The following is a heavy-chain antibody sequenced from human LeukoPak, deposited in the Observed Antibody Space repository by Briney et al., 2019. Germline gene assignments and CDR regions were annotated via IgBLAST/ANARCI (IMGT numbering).Heavy chain of an antibody. J-gene: IGHJ4*02. Sequence: PGGSLRLSCAGSGFTFNNYSMTWVRQAPGKGLEWDSVIGASGGTTYYADSEKGRFTISRDNSKNTLYLQMNSVRAEDTAVYYCANTVDGGNYGYWGQGTLVTVSS. CDR2: IGASGGTT. CDR1: GFTFNNYS. V-gene: IGHV3-23*01. D-gene: IGHD4-23*01. CDR3: ANTVDGGNYGY.